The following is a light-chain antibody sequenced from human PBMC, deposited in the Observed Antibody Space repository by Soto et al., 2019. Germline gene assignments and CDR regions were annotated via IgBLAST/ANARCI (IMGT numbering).Light chain of an antibody. CDR3: QQYKNWPHT. J-gene: IGKJ2*01. CDR2: GAS. Sequence: EIVMTQSPATLSVSPGERATLSCRASQSVSSNLAWYQQKPGQAPRLLIYGASTRATGIPARFSGSGSGTEFTLTISSLKSEDFAVYYCQQYKNWPHTFGQGTNLELK. V-gene: IGKV3-15*01. CDR1: QSVSSN.